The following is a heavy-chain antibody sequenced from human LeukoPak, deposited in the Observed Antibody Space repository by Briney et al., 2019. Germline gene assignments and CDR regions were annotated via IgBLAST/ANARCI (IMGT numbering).Heavy chain of an antibody. CDR1: GYSFTSYW. J-gene: IGHJ6*02. CDR3: ARHFLGELPDMDV. D-gene: IGHD1-26*01. V-gene: IGHV5-10-1*01. Sequence: GESLKISCKGSGYSFTSYWISWVRPMPGKGLEWMGRIDPSDSYTKYSPSFQGHVTISGDESISTAYLQWSSLKASDTAMYYCARHFLGELPDMDVWGQGTTVTVSS. CDR2: IDPSDSYT.